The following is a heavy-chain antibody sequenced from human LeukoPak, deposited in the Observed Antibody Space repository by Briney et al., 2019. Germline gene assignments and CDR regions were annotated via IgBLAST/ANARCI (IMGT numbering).Heavy chain of an antibody. CDR1: GYTLTGYY. CDR2: INPNSGGT. Sequence: ASVKVSCKASGYTLTGYYMHWVRQAPGQGLEWMGWINPNSGGTNYAQKFQGRVTMTRDTSISTAYMELSRLRSDDTAVYYCARDGTDTYYDFWSGYSNFDYWGQGTLVTVSS. V-gene: IGHV1-2*02. D-gene: IGHD3-3*01. J-gene: IGHJ4*02. CDR3: ARDGTDTYYDFWSGYSNFDY.